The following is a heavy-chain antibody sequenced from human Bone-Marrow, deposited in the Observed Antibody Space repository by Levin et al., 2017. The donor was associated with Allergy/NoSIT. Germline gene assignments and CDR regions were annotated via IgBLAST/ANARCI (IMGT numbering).Heavy chain of an antibody. Sequence: GESLKISCAASGFTFSHPWMNWVRQAPGKGLEWIGLIKSEAHGGTTHYAAPVECRFAISRDDSENTLYLQMNNLNTEDTDLYYCTEGLVGDTHGLEVWGRGTTVTVSS. J-gene: IGHJ6*02. V-gene: IGHV3-15*01. CDR3: TEGLVGDTHGLEV. CDR1: GFTFSHPW. D-gene: IGHD3-16*01. CDR2: IKSEAHGGTT.